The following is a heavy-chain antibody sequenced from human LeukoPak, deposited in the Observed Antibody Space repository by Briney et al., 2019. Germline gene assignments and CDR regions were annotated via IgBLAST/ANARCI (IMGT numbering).Heavy chain of an antibody. D-gene: IGHD3-22*01. CDR1: GDSFSSSY. CDR3: ARLYYDSSRYPNWFDP. V-gene: IGHV4-59*08. J-gene: IGHJ5*02. CDR2: IYYSGST. Sequence: SGILSLTCTVSGDSFSSSYWSGIAQPPGKGLGWSGYIYYSGSTNYNPSLKSRVTISVDTSKNQFSLKLSSVTAADTAVYYCARLYYDSSRYPNWFDPWGQGTLVTVSS.